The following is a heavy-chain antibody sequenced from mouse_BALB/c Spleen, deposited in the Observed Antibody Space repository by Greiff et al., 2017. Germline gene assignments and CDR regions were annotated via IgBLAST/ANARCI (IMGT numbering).Heavy chain of an antibody. CDR3: ARFVGSLQGYAMDY. J-gene: IGHJ4*01. Sequence: EVQLQQSGPELVKPGASVKISCKASGYSFTGYFMNWVMQSHGKSLEWIGRINPYNGDTFYNQKFKGKATLTVDKSSSTAHMGLRSLASEDSAVYDGARFVGSLQGYAMDYWGQGTSVTVSS. V-gene: IGHV1-20*02. CDR1: GYSFTGYF. D-gene: IGHD2-2*01. CDR2: INPYNGDT.